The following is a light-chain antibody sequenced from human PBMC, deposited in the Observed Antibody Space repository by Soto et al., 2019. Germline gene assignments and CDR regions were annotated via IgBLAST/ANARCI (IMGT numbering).Light chain of an antibody. J-gene: IGKJ2*01. CDR2: KVS. CDR3: MQGTHWPYT. CDR1: QSLIYSEGKTY. V-gene: IGKV2-30*01. Sequence: DAVLTQSPLSLPVTLGQPASISCRSSQSLIYSEGKTYLNWFHQRPGQSPRRLIYKVSNRDSGVPDRFSGSGSDTDFTLKSSSVEAEDVGVYFCMQGTHWPYTFCQGTKLEIK.